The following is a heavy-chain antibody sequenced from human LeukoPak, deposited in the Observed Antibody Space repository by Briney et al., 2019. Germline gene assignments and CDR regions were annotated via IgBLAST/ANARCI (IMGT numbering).Heavy chain of an antibody. CDR1: GYTFTGYY. J-gene: IGHJ6*02. D-gene: IGHD1-26*01. Sequence: GASVKVSCKASGYTFTGYYMHWVRQAPGQGLEWMGWINPNSGGTNYAQKFQGRVTMTRDTSTSTAHMELSRLRSDDTAVYYCARDLRWELYPYYYYGMDVWGQGTTVTVSS. CDR3: ARDLRWELYPYYYYGMDV. CDR2: INPNSGGT. V-gene: IGHV1-2*02.